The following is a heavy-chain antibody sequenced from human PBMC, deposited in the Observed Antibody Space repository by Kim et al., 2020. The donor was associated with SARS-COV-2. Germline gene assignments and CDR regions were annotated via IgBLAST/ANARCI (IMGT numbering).Heavy chain of an antibody. D-gene: IGHD3-10*01. Sequence: GGSLRLSCAASGFTFSSYAMHWVRQAPGKGLEWVAVISYDGSNKYYADSVKGRFTISRDNSKNTLYLQMNSLRAEDTAVYYCARAPHGSGSYYPPHFDYWGQGTLVTVSS. V-gene: IGHV3-30*04. J-gene: IGHJ4*02. CDR2: ISYDGSNK. CDR3: ARAPHGSGSYYPPHFDY. CDR1: GFTFSSYA.